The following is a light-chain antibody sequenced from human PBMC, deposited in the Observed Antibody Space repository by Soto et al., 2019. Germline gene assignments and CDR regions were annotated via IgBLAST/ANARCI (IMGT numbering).Light chain of an antibody. CDR3: QQYVSSPPT. Sequence: EIVLTQSPVTLSLSPGERATLSCRASQSVTSSYLAWYQQKPGQAPRLLIYGASIRATGIPSRFSGSWSGTDFTLTISGLDPEDFAVYYCQQYVSSPPTFGQGTKLGIK. V-gene: IGKV3-20*01. J-gene: IGKJ2*01. CDR1: QSVTSSY. CDR2: GAS.